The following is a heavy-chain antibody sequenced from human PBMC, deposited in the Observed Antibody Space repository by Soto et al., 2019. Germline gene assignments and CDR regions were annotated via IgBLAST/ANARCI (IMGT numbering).Heavy chain of an antibody. D-gene: IGHD5-18*01. CDR1: GDSISSNNNY. V-gene: IGHV4-30-4*01. CDR2: ISYSGTT. CDR3: ARGRGYSYGLDP. J-gene: IGHJ5*02. Sequence: SETLSLTCTVSGDSISSNNNYWSWIRQPPGEGLEWIGFISYSGTTSYGPSLKSRVAISLDTSKNQFSLSLSSVAAADTAVYYCARGRGYSYGLDPWGQGTLVTVSS.